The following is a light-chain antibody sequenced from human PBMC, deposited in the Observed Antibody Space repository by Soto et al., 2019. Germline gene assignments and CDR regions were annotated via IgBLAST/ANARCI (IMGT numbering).Light chain of an antibody. CDR3: QQYGSSPPIT. V-gene: IGKV3-20*01. CDR1: QRVGIN. CDR2: SAS. Sequence: EIVMRPSPPTLSVSQGETATLSCRASQRVGINLAWYQQKPGQAPRLLIYSASTRASGIPDRFSGSGSGTDFTLTISRLEPEDFAVYYCQQYGSSPPITFGQGTRLEI. J-gene: IGKJ5*01.